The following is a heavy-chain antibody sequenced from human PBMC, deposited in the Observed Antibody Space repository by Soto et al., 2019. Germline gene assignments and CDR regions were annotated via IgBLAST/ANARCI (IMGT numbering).Heavy chain of an antibody. J-gene: IGHJ3*02. CDR2: ISTYNGDT. D-gene: IGHD3-16*01. CDR1: GYTFTTYG. V-gene: IGHV1-18*04. CDR3: ARGGDYVVYGGAFDI. Sequence: QGQLVQSGGEVKKPGASVKVSCRASGYTFTTYGMSWVRQAPGQGLEWLGWISTYNGDTKYAQKVQGRVTLTTDTSTRKASVELRSLRYDVTVGYYCARGGDYVVYGGAFDIWGQGTLVTVSS.